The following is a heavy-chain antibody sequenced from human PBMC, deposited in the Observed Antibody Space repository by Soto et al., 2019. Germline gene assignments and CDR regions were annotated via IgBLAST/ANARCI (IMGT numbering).Heavy chain of an antibody. D-gene: IGHD3-3*01. CDR1: GGTFSSYA. V-gene: IGHV1-69*13. CDR2: IIPIFGTA. Sequence: AASVKVSCKASGGTFSSYAISWVRQAPGQGLEWMGGIIPIFGTANYAQKFQGRVTITADESTSTAYMELSSLRSEDTAVYYCARVKVRFLEWLSHYYGMDVWGQGTTVTVSS. CDR3: ARVKVRFLEWLSHYYGMDV. J-gene: IGHJ6*02.